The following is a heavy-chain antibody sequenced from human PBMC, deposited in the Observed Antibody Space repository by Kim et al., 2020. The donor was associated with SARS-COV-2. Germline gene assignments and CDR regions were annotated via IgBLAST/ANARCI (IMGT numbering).Heavy chain of an antibody. CDR1: GGSFSGYY. CDR3: ARRARLHDYGGRVLVSWFDP. J-gene: IGHJ5*02. Sequence: SETLSLTCAVYGGSFSGYYWSWIRQPPGKGLEWIGEITHSGSTNYNPSLKSRVTISVDTSKNQFSLKLSPVTAADTAVYYCARRARLHDYGGRVLVSWFDPWGQGTLVTVSS. D-gene: IGHD4-17*01. CDR2: ITHSGST. V-gene: IGHV4-34*01.